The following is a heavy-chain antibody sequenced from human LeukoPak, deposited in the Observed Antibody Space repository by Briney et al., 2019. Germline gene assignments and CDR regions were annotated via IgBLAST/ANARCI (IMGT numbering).Heavy chain of an antibody. CDR1: GASVSGSNYY. V-gene: IGHV4-39*01. CDR3: AKSGGYGLIDY. J-gene: IGHJ4*02. D-gene: IGHD1-26*01. Sequence: SETLSLTCAVPGASVSGSNYYWGWIRQPSGKGLEWIGNIYSSGSTYYNASLQSRVTISIDTSKNQFSLRLNSVTAADTAMYYCAKSGGYGLIDYWGQGTLVTVSS. CDR2: IYSSGST.